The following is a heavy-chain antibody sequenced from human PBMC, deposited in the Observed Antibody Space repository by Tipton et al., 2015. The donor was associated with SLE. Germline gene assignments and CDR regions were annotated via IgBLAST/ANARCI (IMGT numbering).Heavy chain of an antibody. J-gene: IGHJ4*02. CDR2: ISSSSSYI. D-gene: IGHD3-16*02. CDR1: GYSFTSYW. V-gene: IGHV3-21*01. Sequence: VQLVQSGAEVKKPGESLKISCKGSGYSFTSYWIGWVRQAPGKGLEWVSSISSSSSYIYYADSVRGRFTISRDNAKNSLYLQMNSLRAEDTAVYYCTTEGQELTLPKRFDYWGQGTLVTVSS. CDR3: TTEGQELTLPKRFDY.